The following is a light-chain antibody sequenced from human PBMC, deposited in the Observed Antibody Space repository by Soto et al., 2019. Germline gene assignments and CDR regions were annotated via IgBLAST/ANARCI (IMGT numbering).Light chain of an antibody. J-gene: IGLJ2*01. CDR1: ALPKQY. CDR3: QSSHLSGTVV. CDR2: KDS. V-gene: IGLV3-25*03. Sequence: SYELTQPPSVSVSPGQTARIPCSGDALPKQYAYWYQQKPGQAPRLVIYKDSERPSGISERYSGSSSGTTATLTISGLQAEDEADFYCQSSHLSGTVVFGGGTKLTVL.